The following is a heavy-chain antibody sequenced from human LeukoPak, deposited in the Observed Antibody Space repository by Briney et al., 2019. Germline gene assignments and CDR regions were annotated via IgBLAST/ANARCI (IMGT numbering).Heavy chain of an antibody. CDR2: INGTAINT. CDR3: AKGGIVGANRNSEYFQH. V-gene: IGHV3-23*01. CDR1: GFSIMNSA. J-gene: IGHJ1*01. D-gene: IGHD1-26*01. Sequence: GGSLRLSCAASGFSIMNSAMNWVRQAPGKGLEWVSAINGTAINTVYADSVKGRFTISRDYSKNTLYLQMNSLRAEDTAVYYCAKGGIVGANRNSEYFQHWGQGTLVTISS.